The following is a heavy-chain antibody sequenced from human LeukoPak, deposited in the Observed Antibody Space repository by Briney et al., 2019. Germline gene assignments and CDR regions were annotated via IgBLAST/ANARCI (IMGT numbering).Heavy chain of an antibody. CDR3: ARDTYYDFWSGYYGFDP. Sequence: GGSLRLSCAASGFTFSSYAMHWVRQAPGKGLEWVAVISYDGSNKYYADSVKGRFTISRDNSKNTLYLQMNSLRAEDTAVYYCARDTYYDFWSGYYGFDPWGQGTLVTVSS. J-gene: IGHJ5*02. D-gene: IGHD3-3*01. CDR2: ISYDGSNK. V-gene: IGHV3-30*04. CDR1: GFTFSSYA.